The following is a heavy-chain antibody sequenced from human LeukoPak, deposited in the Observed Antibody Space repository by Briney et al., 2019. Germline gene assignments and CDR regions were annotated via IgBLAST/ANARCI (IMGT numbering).Heavy chain of an antibody. J-gene: IGHJ4*02. D-gene: IGHD3-10*01. V-gene: IGHV3-30*04. CDR2: ISYDGSNK. CDR1: GFTFSSYA. Sequence: PGGSLRLSCAASGFTFSSYAMHWVRQAPGKGLEWVAVISYDGSNKYYADSVKGRFTISRDNSKNTLYLQMSSLRAEDTAVYYCARPMWGGSGSYLPLDYWGQGTLVTVSS. CDR3: ARPMWGGSGSYLPLDY.